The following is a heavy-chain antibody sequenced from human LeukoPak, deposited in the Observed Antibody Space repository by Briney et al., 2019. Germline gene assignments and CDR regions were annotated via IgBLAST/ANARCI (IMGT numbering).Heavy chain of an antibody. CDR1: GFTFSSYS. CDR2: ISSSSSYI. CDR3: ARGSGYYDSSGYLFDY. D-gene: IGHD3-22*01. J-gene: IGHJ4*02. V-gene: IGHV3-21*01. Sequence: PGGSLRLSCAASGFTFSSYSMNWVRQAPGKGLEWVSSISSSSSYIYYADSVKGRFTISRDNAKNSLYLQMNSLRAEDTAVYYCARGSGYYDSSGYLFDYWGQGTLVTVSS.